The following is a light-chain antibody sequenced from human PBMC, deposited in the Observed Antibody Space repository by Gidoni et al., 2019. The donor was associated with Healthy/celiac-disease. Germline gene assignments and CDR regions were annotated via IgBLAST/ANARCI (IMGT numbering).Light chain of an antibody. CDR1: TSDVGSYNY. CDR2: EVN. CDR3: SSYTATNSLVL. V-gene: IGLV2-14*01. J-gene: IGLJ2*01. Sequence: QSALTQPASVSGSPGQSITISCTGPTSDVGSYNYVSWYQQHPGKAPKLIIYEVNNRPSGVSNRFSGSKSSNTASLTISGLQAEDEADYYCSSYTATNSLVLFGGRTKLTVL.